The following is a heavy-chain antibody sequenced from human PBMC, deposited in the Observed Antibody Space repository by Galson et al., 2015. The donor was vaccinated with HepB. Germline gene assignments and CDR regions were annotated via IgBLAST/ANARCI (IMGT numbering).Heavy chain of an antibody. CDR2: INPSGGST. V-gene: IGHV1-46*01. D-gene: IGHD3-16*01. Sequence: SVKVSCKASGYTFTSYYMHWVRQAPGQGLEWMGIINPSGGSTSYAQKFQGRVTMTRDTSTSTAYMELSSLRSEDTAVYYCARDSPKVGGWFDPWGQGTLVTVSS. CDR3: ARDSPKVGGWFDP. J-gene: IGHJ5*02. CDR1: GYTFTSYY.